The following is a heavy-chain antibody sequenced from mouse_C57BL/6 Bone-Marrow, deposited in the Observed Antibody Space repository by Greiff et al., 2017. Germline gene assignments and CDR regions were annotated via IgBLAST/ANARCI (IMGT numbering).Heavy chain of an antibody. V-gene: IGHV1-81*01. Sequence: LQESGAELARPGASVKLSCKASGYTFTSSGISWVKQRTGQGLEWIGEIYPRSGNTDSNEKFKGKATLTADKSSSTAYMELRSLTSEDSAVDFCARDPYSYSSGYYYAMDCWGQGTSVTVSA. CDR1: GYTFTSSG. D-gene: IGHD1-1*01. J-gene: IGHJ4*01. CDR3: ARDPYSYSSGYYYAMDC. CDR2: IYPRSGNT.